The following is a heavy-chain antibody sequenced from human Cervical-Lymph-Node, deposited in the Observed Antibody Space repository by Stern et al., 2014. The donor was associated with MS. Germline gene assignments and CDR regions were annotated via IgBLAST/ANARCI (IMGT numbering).Heavy chain of an antibody. J-gene: IGHJ6*02. V-gene: IGHV1-69*06. D-gene: IGHD3-9*01. CDR3: ARTIDWLGYYYYGMDV. CDR2: IIPIFGTA. Sequence: VQLVQSGAEVKKPGSSVKVSCKASGGTFSSYAISWVRQAPGQGLEWMGGIIPIFGTANYAQKFQGRVTITADKSTSTAYMELSSLRFEDTAVYYCARTIDWLGYYYYGMDVWGQGTTVTVSS. CDR1: GGTFSSYA.